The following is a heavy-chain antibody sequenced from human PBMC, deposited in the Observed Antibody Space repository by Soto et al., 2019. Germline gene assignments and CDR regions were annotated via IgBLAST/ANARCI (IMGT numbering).Heavy chain of an antibody. CDR1: GYTFTRYD. CDR2: MNPNSGNT. Sequence: ASVKVSCKASGYTFTRYDINWVRQATGQGLEWMGWMNPNSGNTGYAQKFQGRVTMTRNTSISTAYMELSSLRSEDTAVYYCARTSVVVVPAAMGFDPWGQGTLVTVSS. V-gene: IGHV1-8*01. J-gene: IGHJ5*02. CDR3: ARTSVVVVPAAMGFDP. D-gene: IGHD2-2*01.